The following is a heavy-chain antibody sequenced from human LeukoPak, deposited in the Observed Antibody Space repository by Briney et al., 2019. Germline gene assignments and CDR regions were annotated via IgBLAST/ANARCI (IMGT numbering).Heavy chain of an antibody. CDR1: GFTFSSYE. Sequence: PGGSPRLSCAASGFTFSSYEMNWVRQAPGKGLEWVSGISPRGDITYYKDSVRGRFTISRDNFKNTVSLQLNSLRAEDTAMYYCAKDDDWGRFNHWGQGTLVTVSS. CDR2: ISPRGDIT. D-gene: IGHD3-16*01. CDR3: AKDDDWGRFNH. J-gene: IGHJ1*01. V-gene: IGHV3-23*01.